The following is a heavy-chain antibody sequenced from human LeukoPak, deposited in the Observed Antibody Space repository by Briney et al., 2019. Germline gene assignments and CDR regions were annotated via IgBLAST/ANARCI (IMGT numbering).Heavy chain of an antibody. CDR2: IRQDGSEK. D-gene: IGHD3-10*01. Sequence: GGSLRLSCAASGFTFSSYWMSWVRQAPGKGLEGVANIRQDGSEKYYVGSVKGRFTISRDNAKNSLDLQMNSLRVEDTAVYYCARDRLTEVRGVSWFDPWGQGTLVTVSS. CDR3: ARDRLTEVRGVSWFDP. J-gene: IGHJ5*02. CDR1: GFTFSSYW. V-gene: IGHV3-7*01.